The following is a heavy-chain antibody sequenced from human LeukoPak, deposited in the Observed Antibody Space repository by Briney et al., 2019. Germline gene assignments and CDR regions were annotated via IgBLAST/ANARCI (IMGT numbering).Heavy chain of an antibody. V-gene: IGHV4-34*01. J-gene: IGHJ6*02. Sequence: SETLSLTCAVYGGSFSGYYWSWIRQPPGKGLEWIGEINHSGSTNYNPSLKSRVTISVDTSKNQFSLKLSSLTAADTAVYYCARGPYSTVYYYYGMDVWGQGTTVTVSS. CDR3: ARGPYSTVYYYYGMDV. CDR2: INHSGST. D-gene: IGHD1-26*01. CDR1: GGSFSGYY.